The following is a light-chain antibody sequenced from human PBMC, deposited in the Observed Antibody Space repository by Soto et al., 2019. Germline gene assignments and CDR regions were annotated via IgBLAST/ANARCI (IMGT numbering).Light chain of an antibody. Sequence: DIQMTQSPSSLSASVGDRVTITCRASQEISNHLAWFQQKPGKPPKSLIYDASTLQSGVPSKFSGSGSWTDFTLTISSLQHEDFATYYCQQYHNYPVTFGGGTKVEIK. CDR2: DAS. J-gene: IGKJ4*01. V-gene: IGKV1-16*02. CDR3: QQYHNYPVT. CDR1: QEISNH.